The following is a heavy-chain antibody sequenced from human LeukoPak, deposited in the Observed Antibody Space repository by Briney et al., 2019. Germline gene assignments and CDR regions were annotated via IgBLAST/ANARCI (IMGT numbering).Heavy chain of an antibody. CDR2: ISYDGSNK. D-gene: IGHD3-3*01. J-gene: IGHJ4*02. V-gene: IGHV3-30-3*02. Sequence: GRSLRLSCAASGFTFSSYAMHWVRQAPGKGLEWVAVISYDGSNKYYADSVKGRFTISRDNSKNTLYLQMNSLRAEDTAVYYCAKSDLADFWSGYYYPPDYWGQGTLVTVSS. CDR1: GFTFSSYA. CDR3: AKSDLADFWSGYYYPPDY.